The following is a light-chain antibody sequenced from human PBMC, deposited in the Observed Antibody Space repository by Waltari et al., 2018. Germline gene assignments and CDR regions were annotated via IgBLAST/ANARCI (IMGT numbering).Light chain of an antibody. Sequence: DIQMTQSPSSLSASVGDSFTITCHASQDISNYLNWYQQKPGKAPKLLIYDASNLETGVPSRFSGSGSGTDFTFTVSSLQPEDIATYYCQQYDNLPLTFGGGTKVEIK. CDR3: QQYDNLPLT. CDR2: DAS. CDR1: QDISNY. J-gene: IGKJ4*01. V-gene: IGKV1-33*01.